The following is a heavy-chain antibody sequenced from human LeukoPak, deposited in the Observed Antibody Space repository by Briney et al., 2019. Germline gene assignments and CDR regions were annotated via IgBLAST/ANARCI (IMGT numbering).Heavy chain of an antibody. J-gene: IGHJ3*02. D-gene: IGHD6-19*01. V-gene: IGHV1-8*01. CDR2: MNPNSGNT. CDR3: AREPARIIAVAGTSGAFDI. Sequence: ASVKVSCKASGYTFTSYDINWVRQATGQGLEWMGWMNPNSGNTGYAQKFQGRVTMTRDMSTSTVYMELSSLRSEDTAVYYCAREPARIIAVAGTSGAFDIWGQGTMVTVSS. CDR1: GYTFTSYD.